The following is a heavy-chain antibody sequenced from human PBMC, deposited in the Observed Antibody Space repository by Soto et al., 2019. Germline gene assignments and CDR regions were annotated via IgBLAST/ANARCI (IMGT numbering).Heavy chain of an antibody. CDR1: GFALSGST. D-gene: IGHD2-2*01. V-gene: IGHV3-73*02. CDR2: IRSKGNTYAT. CDR3: TKPIPASVYYYGMDV. Sequence: EVQLLETGGGLVQPGGSLKLSCAASGFALSGSTMHWVRQASGKGLEWVGRIRSKGNTYATSYAASVQGRFTISRDVSKNTAFLEMNSLKTEDTAVYYCTKPIPASVYYYGMDVWGQGTTVTVSS. J-gene: IGHJ6*02.